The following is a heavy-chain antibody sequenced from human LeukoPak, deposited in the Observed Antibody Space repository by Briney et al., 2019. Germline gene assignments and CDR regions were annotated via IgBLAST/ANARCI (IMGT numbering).Heavy chain of an antibody. V-gene: IGHV3-7*01. J-gene: IGHJ6*02. CDR1: EFTSSYSW. D-gene: IGHD6-13*01. CDR2: IKNDGSEK. CDR3: ARFRSSWTYYGMDV. Sequence: PGGSLRLSCAASEFTSSYSWMSWVRQAPGKGLEWVAMIKNDGSEKYYVDSVKGRFTISRDNAKNSVYLQMNSLRAEDTAVYYCARFRSSWTYYGMDVWGQGTTVTVSS.